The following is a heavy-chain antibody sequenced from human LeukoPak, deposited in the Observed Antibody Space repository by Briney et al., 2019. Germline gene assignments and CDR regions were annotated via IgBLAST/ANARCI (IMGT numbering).Heavy chain of an antibody. CDR1: GGTFSSYA. J-gene: IGHJ6*03. CDR3: ARIVDPYYYMDV. D-gene: IGHD3-22*01. V-gene: IGHV1-69*05. Sequence: GSSVKVSCKASGGTFSSYAISWVRQAPGQGLEWMGGIIPIFGTANYAQKFQGRVTNTTDESTSTAYMELSSLRSEDTAVYYCARIVDPYYYMDVWGKGTTVTVSS. CDR2: IIPIFGTA.